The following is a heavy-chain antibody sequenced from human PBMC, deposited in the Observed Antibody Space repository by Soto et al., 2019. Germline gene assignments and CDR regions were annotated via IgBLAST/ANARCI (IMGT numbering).Heavy chain of an antibody. CDR3: AKDKDYGSGSYWYYFDY. J-gene: IGHJ4*02. Sequence: GGSLRLSCAASGFTFSSYAMSWVRQAPGKGLEWVSAISGSGGSTYYADSVKGRFTISRDNSKNTLYLQMNSLRAEDTAVYYCAKDKDYGSGSYWYYFDYWGQGTLVTVSS. V-gene: IGHV3-23*01. D-gene: IGHD3-10*01. CDR1: GFTFSSYA. CDR2: ISGSGGST.